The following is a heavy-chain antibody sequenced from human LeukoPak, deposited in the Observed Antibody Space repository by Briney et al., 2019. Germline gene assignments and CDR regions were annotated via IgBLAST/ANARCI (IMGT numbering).Heavy chain of an antibody. D-gene: IGHD6-13*01. CDR3: ARESQIAAAGGVDAFDI. CDR2: INWNGGST. V-gene: IGHV3-20*01. CDR1: GFTFDDYG. J-gene: IGHJ3*02. Sequence: GGSLRLTCAASGFTFDDYGMSWVRQAPGKGLEWVSGINWNGGSTGYADSVKGRFTISRDNAKNSLYLQMNSLRAEDTALYHCARESQIAAAGGVDAFDIWGQGTTVTVSS.